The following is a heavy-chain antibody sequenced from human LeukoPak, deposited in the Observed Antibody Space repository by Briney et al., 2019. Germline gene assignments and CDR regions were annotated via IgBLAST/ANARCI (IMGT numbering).Heavy chain of an antibody. D-gene: IGHD4-23*01. Sequence: ASVKVSCKASGYTFTSYYMHWVRQAPGQGLEWMGWINTNTGNPTYAQDFTGRFVLSLDTSVSTAYLQISSLKAEDTAMYYCASGATVEDYYYYGMDVWGQGTTVTVSS. CDR2: INTNTGNP. CDR1: GYTFTSYY. V-gene: IGHV7-4-1*02. J-gene: IGHJ6*02. CDR3: ASGATVEDYYYYGMDV.